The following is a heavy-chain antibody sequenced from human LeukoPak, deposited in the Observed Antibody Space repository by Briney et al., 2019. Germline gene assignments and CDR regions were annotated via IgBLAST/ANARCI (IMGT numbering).Heavy chain of an antibody. D-gene: IGHD3-10*01. CDR3: ARDGGSGSYYYYYYMDV. J-gene: IGHJ6*03. CDR1: GGSISSSSYY. V-gene: IGHV4-39*07. CDR2: IYYSGST. Sequence: SETLSLTCTVSGGSISSSSYYWGWIRQPPGKGLEWIGSIYYSGSTYYNPSLKSRVTISVDTSKNQFSLKLSSVTAADTAVYYCARDGGSGSYYYYYYMDVWGKGTTVTISS.